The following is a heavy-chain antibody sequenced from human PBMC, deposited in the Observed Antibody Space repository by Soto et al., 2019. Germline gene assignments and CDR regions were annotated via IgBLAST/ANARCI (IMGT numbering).Heavy chain of an antibody. J-gene: IGHJ4*02. CDR3: ARHSSSGSYYVRYFDY. CDR2: INHSGST. Sequence: SETLSLTCSVYGGSFSGYYWSWIRTPPGKGLEWIGEINHSGSTNYNPSLKSRVTISVDTSKNQFSLKLSSVTAADTAVYYCARHSSSGSYYVRYFDYWGQGTLVTVSS. CDR1: GGSFSGYY. V-gene: IGHV4-34*01. D-gene: IGHD1-26*01.